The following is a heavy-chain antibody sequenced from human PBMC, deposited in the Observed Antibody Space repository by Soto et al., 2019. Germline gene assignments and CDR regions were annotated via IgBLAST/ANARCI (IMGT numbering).Heavy chain of an antibody. V-gene: IGHV3-11*01. CDR3: ARGGRSGYDWGVDWYFDL. D-gene: IGHD5-12*01. CDR2: ISSSGSTI. CDR1: GFTFSDYY. J-gene: IGHJ2*01. Sequence: PGGSLRLSCAASGFTFSDYYMSWIRQAPGKGLEWVSYISSSGSTIYYADSVKGRFTISRDNAKNSLYLQMNSLRAEDTAVYYCARGGRSGYDWGVDWYFDLWGRGTLVTVSS.